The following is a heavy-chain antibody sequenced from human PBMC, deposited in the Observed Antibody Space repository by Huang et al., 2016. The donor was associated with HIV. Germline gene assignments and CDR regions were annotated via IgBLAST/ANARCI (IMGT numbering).Heavy chain of an antibody. CDR1: GYTFTDSN. Sequence: QVQLVQSGAEVKNPGASVRVSCKASGYTFTDSNIHWVRQAPGQGLEWMGWINPKRGVTIDAQRFQGRVTMTRDTTISTVHMDLRRIQSDDTAVYFCARDWSFGSSTSPADWGQGTLVTVSS. J-gene: IGHJ4*02. V-gene: IGHV1-2*02. CDR2: INPKRGVT. CDR3: ARDWSFGSSTSPAD. D-gene: IGHD6-6*01.